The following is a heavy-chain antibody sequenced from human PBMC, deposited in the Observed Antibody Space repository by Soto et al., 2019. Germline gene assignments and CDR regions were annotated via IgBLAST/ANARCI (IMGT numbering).Heavy chain of an antibody. D-gene: IGHD5-12*01. CDR3: ARGEDYSGYDLWGNYYYYYGMDV. J-gene: IGHJ6*02. CDR2: IIPIFGTA. V-gene: IGHV1-69*01. Sequence: QVQLVQSGAEVKKPGSSVKVSCKASGGTFSSYAISWVRQAPGQGLEWMGGIIPIFGTANYAQKFQGRVTITADESTSTAYMELSSLRSEDTAVYYCARGEDYSGYDLWGNYYYYYGMDVWGQGTTVTVSS. CDR1: GGTFSSYA.